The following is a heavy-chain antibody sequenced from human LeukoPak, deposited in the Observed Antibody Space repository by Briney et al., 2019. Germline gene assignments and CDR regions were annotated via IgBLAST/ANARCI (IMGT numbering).Heavy chain of an antibody. D-gene: IGHD1-7*01. V-gene: IGHV3-11*01. CDR1: GFTFSDYY. J-gene: IGHJ4*02. CDR2: ISSSGSTI. Sequence: GGSLRLSCAASGFTFSDYYMSWLRQAPGKGLEWVSYISSSGSTIYYADSVKGRFTISRDNAKNSLYLQMNSLRAEDTAVYYCARDHPELELLDYWGQGTLVTVSS. CDR3: ARDHPELELLDY.